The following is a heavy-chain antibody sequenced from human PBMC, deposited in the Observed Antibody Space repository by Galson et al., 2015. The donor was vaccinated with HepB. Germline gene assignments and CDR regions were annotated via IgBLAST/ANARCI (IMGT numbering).Heavy chain of an antibody. CDR3: ARVPYDILTGYYNYLDY. J-gene: IGHJ4*02. CDR2: MNPNSGNT. D-gene: IGHD3-9*01. Sequence: SVKVSCKASGYTFTSYDINWVRQATGQGLEWMGWMNPNSGNTGYAQKFQGRVTMTRNTSISTAYMELSSLRSEDTAVYYCARVPYDILTGYYNYLDYWGQGTLVTVSS. V-gene: IGHV1-8*01. CDR1: GYTFTSYD.